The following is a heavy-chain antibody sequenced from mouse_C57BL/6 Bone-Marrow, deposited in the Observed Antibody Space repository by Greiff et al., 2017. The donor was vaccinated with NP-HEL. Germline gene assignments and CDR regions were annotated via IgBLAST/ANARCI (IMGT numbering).Heavy chain of an antibody. J-gene: IGHJ4*01. V-gene: IGHV14-4*01. Sequence: VQLQQSGAELVRPGASVKLSCTASGFNIKDDYMHWVKQRPEQGLEWIGWIDPENGDTEYASKFQGKATITADTSSNTAYQQLSSLTSEDTAVYYCTSLLWSSMDYWGQGTAVTVSS. CDR1: GFNIKDDY. CDR3: TSLLWSSMDY. D-gene: IGHD2-1*01. CDR2: IDPENGDT.